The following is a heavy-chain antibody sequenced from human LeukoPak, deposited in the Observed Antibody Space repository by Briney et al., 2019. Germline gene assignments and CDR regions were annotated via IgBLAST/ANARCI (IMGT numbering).Heavy chain of an antibody. V-gene: IGHV4-59*01. CDR1: GGSISSYY. D-gene: IGHD3-22*01. Sequence: PSETLSLTCTVSGGSISSYYWSWIRQPPGKGLEWIGYIYYSGSTNYNPSLKSRVTISVDTSKNQFSLKLSSVTAADTAVYYCARVMDYYDSSGYYQPEFDYWGQGTLVTVSS. J-gene: IGHJ4*02. CDR2: IYYSGST. CDR3: ARVMDYYDSSGYYQPEFDY.